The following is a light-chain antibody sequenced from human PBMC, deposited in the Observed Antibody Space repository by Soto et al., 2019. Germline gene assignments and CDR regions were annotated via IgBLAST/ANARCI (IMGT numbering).Light chain of an antibody. CDR1: SSNIGDNY. J-gene: IGLJ2*01. Sequence: QSVLTQPPSVSAAPGQKVTISCSGTSSNIGDNYVSWYQQLPGTAPKLLIYDNNKRPSGIPDRFSGSKSGTSATLGITGLQTGDGAQYYCGAWDSSLTAGVFGGGTKLTVL. CDR2: DNN. V-gene: IGLV1-51*01. CDR3: GAWDSSLTAGV.